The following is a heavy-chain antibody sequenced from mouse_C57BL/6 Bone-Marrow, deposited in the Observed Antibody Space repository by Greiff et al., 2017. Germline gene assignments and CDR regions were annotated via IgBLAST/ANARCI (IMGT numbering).Heavy chain of an antibody. CDR1: GYTFTSYW. J-gene: IGHJ3*01. V-gene: IGHV1-55*01. Sequence: QVQLQQPGAELVKPGASVKLSCKASGYTFTSYWMHWVKQRPGQGLEWIGDIYPGSGSTNYNEKFKSKATLTVDTSSSTAYMQLSSLTSEDSAVYYCARAIYYDYDEEAYWGQGTLVTVSA. CDR3: ARAIYYDYDEEAY. CDR2: IYPGSGST. D-gene: IGHD2-4*01.